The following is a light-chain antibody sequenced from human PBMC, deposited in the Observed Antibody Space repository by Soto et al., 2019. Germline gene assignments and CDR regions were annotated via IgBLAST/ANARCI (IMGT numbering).Light chain of an antibody. CDR1: QSVSSN. J-gene: IGKJ2*01. V-gene: IGKV3-15*01. CDR3: QQYNNWPRT. CDR2: GAS. Sequence: EIVMTQSPATLSVSPGDTATLSCRASQSVSSNLAWYQQKPGQAPRLLMYGASTRATGIPARFSGSGSGTEFTLTISGLQSEDFAVYYCQQYNNWPRTFGQGTKLEIK.